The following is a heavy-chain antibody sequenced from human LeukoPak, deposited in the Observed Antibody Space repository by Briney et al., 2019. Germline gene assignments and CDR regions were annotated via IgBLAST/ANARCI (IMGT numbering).Heavy chain of an antibody. CDR1: GGSITTYY. CDR3: ARVVAPAIGAFDI. D-gene: IGHD2-2*02. J-gene: IGHJ3*02. V-gene: IGHV4-4*07. Sequence: PSETLSLTCTVSGGSITTYYLSWIRQPAGKGLEWIGRIYTRGSTNYNPSLKSRVTMSVDTSKNQFSLKLSSVTAADTAVYYCARVVAPAIGAFDIWGQGTMVTVSS. CDR2: IYTRGST.